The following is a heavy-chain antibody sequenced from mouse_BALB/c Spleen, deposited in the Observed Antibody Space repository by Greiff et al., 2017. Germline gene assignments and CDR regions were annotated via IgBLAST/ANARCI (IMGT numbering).Heavy chain of an antibody. CDR3: ARGYGNYDY. D-gene: IGHD2-10*02. J-gene: IGHJ2*01. V-gene: IGHV5-12-2*01. CDR2: ISNGGGST. Sequence: DVMLVESGGGLVQPGGSLKLSCAASGFTFSSYTMSWVRQTPEKRLEWVAYISNGGGSTYYPDTVKGRFTISRDNAKNTLYLQMSSLKSEDTAMYYCARGYGNYDYWGQGTTLTVSS. CDR1: GFTFSSYT.